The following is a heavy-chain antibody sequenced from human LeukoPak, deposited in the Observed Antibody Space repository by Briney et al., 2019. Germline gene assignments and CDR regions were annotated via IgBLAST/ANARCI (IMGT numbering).Heavy chain of an antibody. J-gene: IGHJ3*02. CDR2: ISGSGGTT. Sequence: PGESLRLSCAAAGFTFSSYGMSWVRQAPGKGLEWVSSISGSGGTTYYADSVKGRFTISRDNSKNTLYLQMSSLRADDTAVYSCAKDPPTVMANAFHIWGQGTMVTAS. CDR3: AKDPPTVMANAFHI. V-gene: IGHV3-23*01. CDR1: GFTFSSYG. D-gene: IGHD5-18*01.